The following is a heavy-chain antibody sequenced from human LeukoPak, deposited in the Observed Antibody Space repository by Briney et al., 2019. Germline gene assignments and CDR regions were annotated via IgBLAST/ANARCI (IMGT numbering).Heavy chain of an antibody. CDR1: GFTFSSFA. CDR2: ISGSGDST. J-gene: IGHJ4*02. CDR3: AKVPGSSITRYFYFDY. D-gene: IGHD6-13*01. V-gene: IGHV3-23*01. Sequence: GGSLRLSCAASGFTFSSFAMSWVRQAPGKGLEWVSAISGSGDSTYYADSVKGRFTISRDNSKNTLYLQMDTLRAEDTAVYYCAKVPGSSITRYFYFDYWGQGTLVPVSS.